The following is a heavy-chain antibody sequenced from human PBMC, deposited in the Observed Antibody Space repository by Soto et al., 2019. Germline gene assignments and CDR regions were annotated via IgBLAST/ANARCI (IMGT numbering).Heavy chain of an antibody. V-gene: IGHV3-7*03. CDR3: TRISRRPPSDH. CDR2: INPDGSAQ. Sequence: EVQLVESGGGLVQPGGSLRLSCAASGFTFSTSWVNWVRQAPGKGLEWVANINPDGSAQYYVDSVKGRFTISRDNAKNSLFLQMNSLRADDTAVYYCTRISRRPPSDHWGEGTLVTVSS. CDR1: GFTFSTSW. J-gene: IGHJ4*02.